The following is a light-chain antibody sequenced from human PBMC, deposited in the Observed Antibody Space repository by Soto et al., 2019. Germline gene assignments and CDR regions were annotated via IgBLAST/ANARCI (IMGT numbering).Light chain of an antibody. CDR1: QSVSSY. V-gene: IGKV3-11*01. Sequence: EIVLTQSPGTLSLSPGERATLSCRASQSVSSYLAWYQQKPGQAPRLLIYDASNRATGIPARFSGSGSGTDFTLTISSLEPEDFAVYYCQQYDNWPPTFGQGTKVDIK. CDR3: QQYDNWPPT. CDR2: DAS. J-gene: IGKJ1*01.